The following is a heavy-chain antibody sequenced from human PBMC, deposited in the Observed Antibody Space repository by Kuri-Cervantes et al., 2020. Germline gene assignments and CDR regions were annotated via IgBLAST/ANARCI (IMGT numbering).Heavy chain of an antibody. J-gene: IGHJ4*02. D-gene: IGHD6-13*01. CDR3: ARDREQQLVFDY. CDR2: LQYDGSNK. CDR1: GFTFSSYG. V-gene: IGHV3-30*02. Sequence: GESLKISCAASGFTFSSYGMHWVRQAPGKGLEGVALLQYDGSNKYYADSVKARFTISRDNSKNTLYLQMNSLRPKDTAVYYCARDREQQLVFDYWGQGTLVTVSS.